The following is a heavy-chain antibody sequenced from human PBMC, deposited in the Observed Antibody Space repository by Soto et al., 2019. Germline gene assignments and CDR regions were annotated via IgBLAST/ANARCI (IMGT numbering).Heavy chain of an antibody. CDR2: IWYDGSNK. V-gene: IGHV3-33*01. Sequence: QVQLVESGGGVVQPGRSLRLSCAASGFTFSSYGMHWVRQAPGKGLEWVAVIWYDGSNKYYADSVKGRFTISRDNSKNKLYLQMNSLRAEATAVYYCARDSGIAAAGTRWKYLQHWGQGTLDTGSS. CDR3: ARDSGIAAAGTRWKYLQH. CDR1: GFTFSSYG. D-gene: IGHD6-13*01. J-gene: IGHJ1*01.